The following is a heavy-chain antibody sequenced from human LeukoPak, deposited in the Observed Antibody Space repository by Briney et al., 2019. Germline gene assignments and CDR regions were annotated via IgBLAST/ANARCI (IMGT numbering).Heavy chain of an antibody. CDR1: GFTFSSYS. Sequence: GGSLRLSCAASGFTFSSYSMNWVRQAPGKGLEWVSYISSSTSTIYYADSVKGRFTISRDNAKNSLYLQMNSLRAEDTAVYYCARIVLVREVIYYGMDVWGQGTTVTVSS. V-gene: IGHV3-48*04. J-gene: IGHJ6*02. D-gene: IGHD3-10*01. CDR3: ARIVLVREVIYYGMDV. CDR2: ISSSTSTI.